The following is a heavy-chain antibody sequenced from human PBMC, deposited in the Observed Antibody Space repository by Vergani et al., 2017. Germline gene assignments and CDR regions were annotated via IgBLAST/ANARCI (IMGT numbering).Heavy chain of an antibody. D-gene: IGHD3-3*01. CDR1: GFTFSSYS. V-gene: IGHV3-48*04. J-gene: IGHJ6*02. CDR3: AKTRLWGEWLFRDYYYGMDV. CDR2: ISSSSSTI. Sequence: EVQLVESGGGLVQPGGSLRLSCAASGFTFSSYSMNWVRQAPGKGLEWVSYISSSSSTIYYADSVKGRFTISRDNAKNSLYLQMNSLRAEDTAVYYCAKTRLWGEWLFRDYYYGMDVWGQGTTVTVSS.